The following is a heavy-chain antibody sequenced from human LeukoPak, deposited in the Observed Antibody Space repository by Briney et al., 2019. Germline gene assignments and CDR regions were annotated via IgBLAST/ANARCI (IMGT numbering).Heavy chain of an antibody. V-gene: IGHV4-39*07. D-gene: IGHD6-19*01. CDR3: ASGSSGWPSGGGIDY. Sequence: PSETLSLTCTVSGGSISSSSYYWGWIRQPPGKGLEWIGSIYYSGSTYYNPSLKSRVTISVDTSKNQFSLKLSSVTAADTAVYYCASGSSGWPSGGGIDYWGQGTLVTVSS. CDR2: IYYSGST. J-gene: IGHJ4*02. CDR1: GGSISSSSYY.